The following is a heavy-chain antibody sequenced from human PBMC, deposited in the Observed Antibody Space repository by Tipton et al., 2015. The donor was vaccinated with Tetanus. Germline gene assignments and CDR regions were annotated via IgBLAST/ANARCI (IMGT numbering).Heavy chain of an antibody. J-gene: IGHJ4*02. CDR1: GLFFHNAW. CDR2: IKSKTDGGTT. D-gene: IGHD1-26*01. Sequence: SLRLSCTTSGLFFHNAWMNWVRQAPGKGLEWVGRIKSKTDGGTTDYAARVEDRFSISRDDSKNTLFLLMNSLKIEDTAVYYCTTSGIVGSGSRVDYWGRGTLVTVSS. V-gene: IGHV3-15*07. CDR3: TTSGIVGSGSRVDY.